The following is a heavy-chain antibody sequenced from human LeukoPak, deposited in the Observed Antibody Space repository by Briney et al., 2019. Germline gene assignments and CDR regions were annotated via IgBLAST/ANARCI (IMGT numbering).Heavy chain of an antibody. CDR3: ARGRYSYGYRWWYFDL. D-gene: IGHD5-18*01. J-gene: IGHJ2*01. CDR1: GGSFSGYY. CDR2: INHSGST. Sequence: SETLSLTCAVYGGSFSGYYWSRIRQPPGKGLEWIGEINHSGSTNYNPSLKSRVTISVDTSKNQFSLKLSSVTAADTAVYYCARGRYSYGYRWWYFDLWGRGTLVTVSS. V-gene: IGHV4-34*01.